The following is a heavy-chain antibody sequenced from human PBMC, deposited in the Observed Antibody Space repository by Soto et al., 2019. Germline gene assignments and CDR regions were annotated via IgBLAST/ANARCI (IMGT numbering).Heavy chain of an antibody. CDR1: GFTFSSYA. Sequence: PGGSLRLSCAASGFTFSSYAMSWVRQAPGKGLEWVSSITGGGGSTYYADSVKGRFTISRDNSKNTLYLQMNSLRAEDTAVYYCAKGRVVPFDYWGQGTLVTVSS. V-gene: IGHV3-23*01. J-gene: IGHJ4*02. CDR2: ITGGGGST. D-gene: IGHD3-3*01. CDR3: AKGRVVPFDY.